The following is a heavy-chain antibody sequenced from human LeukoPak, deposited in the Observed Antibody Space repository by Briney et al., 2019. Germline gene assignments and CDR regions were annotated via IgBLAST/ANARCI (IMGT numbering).Heavy chain of an antibody. J-gene: IGHJ4*02. Sequence: PSETLSLTCAVSGYSISSGYYCGWIRQPPGKGLEWIGSIYHSGSTYYNPSLKSRVTISVDTSKNQFSLKLSSVTAADTAVYYCAREDHYYDSSGFTDYWGQGTLVTVSS. D-gene: IGHD3-22*01. CDR3: AREDHYYDSSGFTDY. CDR2: IYHSGST. V-gene: IGHV4-38-2*02. CDR1: GYSISSGYY.